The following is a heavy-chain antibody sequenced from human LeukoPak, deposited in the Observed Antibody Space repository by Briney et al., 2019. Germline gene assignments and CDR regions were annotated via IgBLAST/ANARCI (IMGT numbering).Heavy chain of an antibody. J-gene: IGHJ6*03. CDR2: IIPMFGTA. Sequence: SVKVSCKASGGTFRNYVINWVRQAPGQGLEWMGGIIPMFGTANYTRRFQGRITIIADESTSTTYMELSSLKSEDTAVYYCARDLLADIYAKVSYFYIAVWGKGTTVTVSS. CDR1: GGTFRNYV. D-gene: IGHD3-3*02. CDR3: ARDLLADIYAKVSYFYIAV. V-gene: IGHV1-69*13.